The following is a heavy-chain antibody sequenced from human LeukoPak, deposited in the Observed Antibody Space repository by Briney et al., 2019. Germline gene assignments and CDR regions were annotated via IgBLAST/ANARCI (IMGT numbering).Heavy chain of an antibody. CDR1: GYTFTNYD. J-gene: IGHJ4*02. D-gene: IGHD3-22*01. CDR2: MNPKSGNT. CDR3: ARGQYRDRSASAFDY. Sequence: ASVKVSCKASGYTFTNYDINWVRQATGQGLEWMRWMNPKSGNTGYAQKFRGRLTMTRDTSISTAYIELSSLTSEDTAVYYCARGQYRDRSASAFDYWGQGTLVTGSS. V-gene: IGHV1-8*01.